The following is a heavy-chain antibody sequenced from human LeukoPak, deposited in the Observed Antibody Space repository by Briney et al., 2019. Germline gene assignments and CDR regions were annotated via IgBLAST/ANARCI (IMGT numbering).Heavy chain of an antibody. J-gene: IGHJ6*02. V-gene: IGHV3-33*01. Sequence: GRSLRLSCAASGFTFSSYGMHWVRQAPGKGLEWVAVIWYDGSNKYYADSVKGRFTISRDNSKNTLYLQMNSLRAEDTAVYYCARDPPGSYYYGSGCGMDVWGQGTTVTVSS. CDR2: IWYDGSNK. CDR3: ARDPPGSYYYGSGCGMDV. CDR1: GFTFSSYG. D-gene: IGHD3-10*01.